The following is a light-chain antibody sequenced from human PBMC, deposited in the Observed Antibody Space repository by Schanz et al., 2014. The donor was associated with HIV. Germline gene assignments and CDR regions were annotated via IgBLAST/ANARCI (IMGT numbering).Light chain of an antibody. CDR2: DTS. CDR3: HQYTQWPLYT. V-gene: IGKV3-15*01. Sequence: EIVMTQSPATLSVSPGEGATLSCRASQDINSNLAWYHQKPGQAPKVLIYDTSTRATGVPARFSGSRSGTQFSLTVTSLKSEDFAVYFCHQYTQWPLYTFGQGTKLEIK. J-gene: IGKJ2*01. CDR1: QDINSN.